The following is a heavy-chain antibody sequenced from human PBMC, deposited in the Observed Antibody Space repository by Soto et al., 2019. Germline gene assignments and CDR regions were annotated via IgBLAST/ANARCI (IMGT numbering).Heavy chain of an antibody. J-gene: IGHJ6*02. V-gene: IGHV4-30-4*01. D-gene: IGHD3-10*01. CDR1: GGSISSGEYY. Sequence: QVHLQESGPGLVKPSQTLSLTCTVSGGSISSGEYYWSWIRQPPGKGLEWIGYIYYSGSTYYNPSLKSRVTLSLDSSKNQYSLKLRSVAAADTAVYCCARFIVRSSGMDVWGQGTTVTVSS. CDR3: ARFIVRSSGMDV. CDR2: IYYSGST.